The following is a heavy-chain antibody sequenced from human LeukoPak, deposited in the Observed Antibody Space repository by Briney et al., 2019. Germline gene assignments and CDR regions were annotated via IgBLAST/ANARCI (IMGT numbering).Heavy chain of an antibody. D-gene: IGHD2-2*01. CDR1: GASIRSHY. J-gene: IGHJ5*02. CDR2: IYGSGST. V-gene: IGHV4-59*11. CDR3: ARGSTRYEA. Sequence: SETLSLTCTVSGASIRSHYWSWIRQPPGKGLEWIGYIYGSGSTDYNPSLKSRVTISIDTSKNQLYLKVTPVTAADTAVYYCARGSTRYEAWGQGTLVTVSS.